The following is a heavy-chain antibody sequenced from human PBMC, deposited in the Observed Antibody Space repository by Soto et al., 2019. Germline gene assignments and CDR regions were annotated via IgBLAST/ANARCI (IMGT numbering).Heavy chain of an antibody. CDR2: IYPGDSDT. Sequence: GESLKTSCKGSGYSFTSYWIGWVRQMPGKGLEWMGMIYPGDSDTRYSPSFQGQVTISVDKSISTAYLQWSSLKASDTAMYYCAAMYMTTSIDYWGQGALVTVSS. CDR1: GYSFTSYW. CDR3: AAMYMTTSIDY. J-gene: IGHJ4*02. V-gene: IGHV5-51*01. D-gene: IGHD4-17*01.